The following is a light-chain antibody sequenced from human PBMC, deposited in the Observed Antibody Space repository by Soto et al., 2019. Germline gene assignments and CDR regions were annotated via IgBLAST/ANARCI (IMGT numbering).Light chain of an antibody. CDR2: GAS. CDR3: QQSTHWPYT. Sequence: EIVMTHSPATLSVSPGDRATLSCRASQTVRDNLAWYQQKPGQAPRLLIYGASTRSTGIPARFSGSGSGTEFTLTIGSLQSEDFALYYCQQSTHWPYTFGQGTKLEIK. CDR1: QTVRDN. V-gene: IGKV3-15*01. J-gene: IGKJ2*01.